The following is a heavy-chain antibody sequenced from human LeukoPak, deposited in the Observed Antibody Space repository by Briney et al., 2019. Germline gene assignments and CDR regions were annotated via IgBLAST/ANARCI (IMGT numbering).Heavy chain of an antibody. Sequence: SEALSLTCTVSAXSISSYYWSWIRQPPGKGLEWIGCISYSGSTKYNPSLKSRVTISVDTSKNQFSLKLNSVTAADTAVYYCASTYGSGSYYGYFQHWGQGPLVTVSS. CDR3: ASTYGSGSYYGYFQH. V-gene: IGHV4-59*12. J-gene: IGHJ1*01. CDR2: ISYSGST. CDR1: AXSISSYY. D-gene: IGHD3-10*01.